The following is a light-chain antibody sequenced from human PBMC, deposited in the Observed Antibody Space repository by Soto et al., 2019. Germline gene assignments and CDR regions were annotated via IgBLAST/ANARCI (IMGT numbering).Light chain of an antibody. J-gene: IGLJ1*01. V-gene: IGLV9-49*01. CDR2: VGTGGIVG. CDR3: GADHGSGSNFVYV. CDR1: SGYSNYK. Sequence: QSVLTQPPSASASRGASVKLTSTLSSGYSNYKVDWYQQRPGKGPRFVMRVGTGGIVGSKGDGIPDRFSVLGSGLNRYLTIKNIQEEDESDYHCGADHGSGSNFVYVFGTGTKLTVL.